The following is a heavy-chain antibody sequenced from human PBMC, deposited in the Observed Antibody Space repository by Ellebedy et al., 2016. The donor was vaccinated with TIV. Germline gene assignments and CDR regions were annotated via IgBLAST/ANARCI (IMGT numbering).Heavy chain of an antibody. CDR3: AREATFYYGSGSHELPHFDS. J-gene: IGHJ4*02. CDR1: GYTFTRNY. Sequence: APVKVSCKASGYTFTRNYIHWVRQAPGQGLEWVGIISPSDGATAYAQKFQGRVAMTRDTSTSTVYMKLSSLRSEDTAVFYCAREATFYYGSGSHELPHFDSWGQGTLVTVSS. D-gene: IGHD3-10*01. V-gene: IGHV1-46*01. CDR2: ISPSDGAT.